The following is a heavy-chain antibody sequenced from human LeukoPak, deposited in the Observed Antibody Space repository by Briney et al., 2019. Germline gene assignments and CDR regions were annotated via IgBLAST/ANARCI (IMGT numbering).Heavy chain of an antibody. CDR1: GGSISSDDYC. V-gene: IGHV4-31*03. J-gene: IGHJ3*02. D-gene: IGHD5-24*01. Sequence: PSETLSLTCSVSGGSISSDDYCWNWIRQHPGKGLEWIGYIYYSGSTYYNPSLKSRVALSVDTSKNRFSLKLSSLTAADTAVYYCAKSREEIRGLDAFDIWGQGTMVTVSS. CDR3: AKSREEIRGLDAFDI. CDR2: IYYSGST.